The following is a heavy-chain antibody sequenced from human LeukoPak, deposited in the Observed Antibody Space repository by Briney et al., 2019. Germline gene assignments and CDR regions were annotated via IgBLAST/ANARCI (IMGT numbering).Heavy chain of an antibody. D-gene: IGHD6-13*01. CDR1: GYTFTSYG. J-gene: IGHJ4*02. V-gene: IGHV1-18*01. Sequence: ASVNVSCKASGYTFTSYGISWVRQAPGQGLEWMGWISAYNGNTNYAQKLQGRVTMTTDTSTSTAYMELRSLRSDDTAVYYCARGTGEQQLVYHFDYWGQGTLVTVSS. CDR2: ISAYNGNT. CDR3: ARGTGEQQLVYHFDY.